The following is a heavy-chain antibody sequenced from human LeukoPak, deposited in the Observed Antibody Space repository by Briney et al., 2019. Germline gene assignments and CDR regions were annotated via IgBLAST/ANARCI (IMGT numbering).Heavy chain of an antibody. J-gene: IGHJ3*02. V-gene: IGHV4-4*07. CDR1: GGSLSSYD. CDR2: IYTSGSP. CDR3: ARPIDGYNSAFDI. D-gene: IGHD5-24*01. Sequence: SETLSLTCTVSGGSLSSYDWSWIRQPAGKGLEWIGRIYTSGSPNYNPALKSRVTMSVDTSKKQFSLKLSSVTATDTAMYYCARPIDGYNSAFDIWGQGTMVTVSS.